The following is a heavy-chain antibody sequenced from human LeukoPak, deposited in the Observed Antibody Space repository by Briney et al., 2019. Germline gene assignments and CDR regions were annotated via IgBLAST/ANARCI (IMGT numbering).Heavy chain of an antibody. V-gene: IGHV3-30*18. CDR3: AKERPSSGYFDYFDY. J-gene: IGHJ4*02. CDR2: ISYDGSNK. Sequence: GRSMRLSCAASGFTFSSYGMHWVRQAPGKGLEWVAVISYDGSNKYYADSVKGRFTIYRDNSKNTLYLQMNSLRAEDTAVYYCAKERPSSGYFDYFDYWGQGTLVTVSS. D-gene: IGHD3-22*01. CDR1: GFTFSSYG.